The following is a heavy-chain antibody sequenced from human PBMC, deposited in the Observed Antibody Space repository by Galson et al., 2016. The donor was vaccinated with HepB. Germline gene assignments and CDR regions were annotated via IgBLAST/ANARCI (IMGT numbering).Heavy chain of an antibody. V-gene: IGHV1-69*13. Sequence: SVKVSCKASGGTFSSFATSWVRQAPGQGLEWMAGSIPVFGTANYAQKFQGRVTITADESTRTAYMELSSLRSEDTAVYYCVRGYSGYDYCFGFWGQGTLVTVTS. CDR1: GGTFSSFA. J-gene: IGHJ4*02. D-gene: IGHD5-12*01. CDR2: SIPVFGTA. CDR3: VRGYSGYDYCFGF.